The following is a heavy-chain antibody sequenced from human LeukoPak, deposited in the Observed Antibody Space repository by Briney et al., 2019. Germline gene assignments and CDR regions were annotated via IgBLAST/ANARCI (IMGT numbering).Heavy chain of an antibody. Sequence: PSETLSLTCTVSGGSISSSSYFWGWIRQPPGKGLEWIGSIFYSGSTYYNPSLNSRVTISIDTSKTQFSLRLSSVTAADTAVYYCARQMNTMTADYWGQGTLVTVSS. D-gene: IGHD3-3*01. CDR1: GGSISSSSYF. J-gene: IGHJ4*02. V-gene: IGHV4-39*01. CDR2: IFYSGST. CDR3: ARQMNTMTADY.